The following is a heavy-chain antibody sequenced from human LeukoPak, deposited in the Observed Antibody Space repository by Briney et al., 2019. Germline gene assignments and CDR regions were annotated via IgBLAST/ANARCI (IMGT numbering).Heavy chain of an antibody. J-gene: IGHJ4*02. CDR2: ISSNGNST. D-gene: IGHD6-19*01. Sequence: PGGSLRLSCAASGFTFSTYAMHWVRQAPGKRLEYVSAISSNGNSTYYASSVKGRFTISRDNSKNTLYLQMGSLRAEDMAVYYCTRASGYTSGWPFDYWGQGILVTVSS. V-gene: IGHV3-64*01. CDR1: GFTFSTYA. CDR3: TRASGYTSGWPFDY.